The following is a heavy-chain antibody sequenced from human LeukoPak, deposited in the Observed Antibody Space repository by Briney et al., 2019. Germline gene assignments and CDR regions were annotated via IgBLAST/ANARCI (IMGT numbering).Heavy chain of an antibody. D-gene: IGHD5-12*01. V-gene: IGHV3-30*02. Sequence: PGGSLRLSCAASGFTFSNAWMSWVRQAPGKGLEWVAFIRYDGSNKYYADSVKGRFTISRDNSKNTLYLQMNSLRAEDTAVYYCAKAYSGYDILGYWGQGTLVTVSS. J-gene: IGHJ4*02. CDR2: IRYDGSNK. CDR1: GFTFSNAW. CDR3: AKAYSGYDILGY.